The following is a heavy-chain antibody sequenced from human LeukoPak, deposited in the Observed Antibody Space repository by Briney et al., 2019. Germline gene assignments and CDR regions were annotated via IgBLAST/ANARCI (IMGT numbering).Heavy chain of an antibody. D-gene: IGHD3-10*01. Sequence: SGPTLVNPTQTLTLTCTFSGFSLSTRGVGVGWIRQPPGKALEWLALIYWNDVKRYSPSLKSRLTITKDTSNNQVVLTMTYMDPVATATSYCPRHYYLRGEESYYMDVSGKGTTVTISS. J-gene: IGHJ6*03. CDR1: GFSLSTRGVG. CDR3: PRHYYLRGEESYYMDV. CDR2: IYWNDVK. V-gene: IGHV2-5*01.